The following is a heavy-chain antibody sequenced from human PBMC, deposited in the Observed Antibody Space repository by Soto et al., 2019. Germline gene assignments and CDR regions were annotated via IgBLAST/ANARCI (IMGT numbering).Heavy chain of an antibody. CDR2: INHSGST. Sequence: ASETLSLTCAVYGGSFSGYYWSWIRQPPGKGLEWIGEINHSGSTNYNPSLKSRVTISVDTSKNQFSLKLSSVTAADTAVYYCARGIAALLDYWGQGTLVTVSS. CDR1: GGSFSGYY. CDR3: ARGIAALLDY. J-gene: IGHJ4*02. D-gene: IGHD6-13*01. V-gene: IGHV4-34*01.